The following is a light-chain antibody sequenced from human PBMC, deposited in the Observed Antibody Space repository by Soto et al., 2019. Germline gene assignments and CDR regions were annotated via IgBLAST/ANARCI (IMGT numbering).Light chain of an antibody. V-gene: IGKV1-27*01. CDR2: AES. CDR3: QKYNSAPLT. J-gene: IGKJ5*01. CDR1: QGISNY. Sequence: DIQMTHSPSSLSASVGDRVTINCRASQGISNYLAWYQQKPGKVPKRLIYAESTLQSGVPSRFSGSGSGTDFTLTISSLQPEDVATDYCQKYNSAPLTFGQGTRLEIK.